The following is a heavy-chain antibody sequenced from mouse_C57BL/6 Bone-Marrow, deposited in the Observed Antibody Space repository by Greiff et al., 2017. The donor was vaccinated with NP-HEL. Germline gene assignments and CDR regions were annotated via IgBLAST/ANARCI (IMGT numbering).Heavy chain of an antibody. CDR2: IHPSDSDT. V-gene: IGHV1-74*01. Sequence: QVQLQQPGAELVKPGASVKVSCNASGYTFTSYWMHWVKQRPGQGLEWIGRIHPSDSDTNYNQKFKGTATLTVDKSSSTAYMQLSSLTSEDSAVYYCAILTGTKRHFDYWGQGTTLTVSS. D-gene: IGHD4-1*01. J-gene: IGHJ2*01. CDR1: GYTFTSYW. CDR3: AILTGTKRHFDY.